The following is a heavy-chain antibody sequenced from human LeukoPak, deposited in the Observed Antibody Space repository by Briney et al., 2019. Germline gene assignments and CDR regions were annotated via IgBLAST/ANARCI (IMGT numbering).Heavy chain of an antibody. J-gene: IGHJ4*02. CDR2: IYYSGRT. CDR1: GGSISSGDYY. Sequence: QVQLQESGPRLVKPSQTLSLTCTVTGGSISSGDYYWSWIRQPPGKGLEWIGYIYYSGRTYYNPSLKSRVTISVDTSKNQFSLKLSSVTAADTAVYYCAYSGIAAAGGFDYWGQGTLVTVSS. V-gene: IGHV4-30-4*08. D-gene: IGHD6-13*01. CDR3: AYSGIAAAGGFDY.